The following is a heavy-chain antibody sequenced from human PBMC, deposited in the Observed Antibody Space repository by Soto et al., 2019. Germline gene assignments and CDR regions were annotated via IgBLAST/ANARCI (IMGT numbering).Heavy chain of an antibody. V-gene: IGHV1-46*01. Sequence: QVQLVQSGAEVKEPGASVKISCKGSGYTFTNFYIRWVRQAPGQGLEWMGIVNPNGGSTNYAQNFKGRITISRDTSTSTVYMDLSSLRSEDTAVYYCARGLASGDYWGQGTLVTVSS. CDR1: GYTFTNFY. J-gene: IGHJ4*02. D-gene: IGHD6-6*01. CDR2: VNPNGGST. CDR3: ARGLASGDY.